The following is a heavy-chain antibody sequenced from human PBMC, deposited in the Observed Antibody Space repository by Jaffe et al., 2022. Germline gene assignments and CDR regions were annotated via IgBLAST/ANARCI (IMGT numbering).Heavy chain of an antibody. J-gene: IGHJ4*02. CDR2: IYWNDDK. CDR1: GFSLSTSGVG. CDR3: AHLASRRGVIPGYSSGWRGASDFDY. D-gene: IGHD6-19*01. V-gene: IGHV2-5*01. Sequence: QITLKESGPTLVKPTQTLTLTCTFSGFSLSTSGVGVGWIRQPPGKALEWLALIYWNDDKRYSPSLKSRLTITKDTSKNQVVLTMTNMDPVDTATYYCAHLASRRGVIPGYSSGWRGASDFDYWGQGTLVTVSS.